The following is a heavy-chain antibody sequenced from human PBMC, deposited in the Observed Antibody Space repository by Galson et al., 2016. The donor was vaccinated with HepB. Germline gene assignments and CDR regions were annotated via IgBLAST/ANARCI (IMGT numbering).Heavy chain of an antibody. D-gene: IGHD1-1*01. CDR2: IKYGGTNT. CDR1: GLTFNSNW. J-gene: IGHJ4*02. CDR3: ARGNGRPGERGDY. V-gene: IGHV3-74*01. Sequence: SLRLSCAASGLTFNSNWMHRVRQAPGKGLVWVSRIKYGGTNTDYADSVKGRFAISRDNAKNTLYLQMTNLRDEDTAVYYCARGNGRPGERGDYWGQGTLVTVSS.